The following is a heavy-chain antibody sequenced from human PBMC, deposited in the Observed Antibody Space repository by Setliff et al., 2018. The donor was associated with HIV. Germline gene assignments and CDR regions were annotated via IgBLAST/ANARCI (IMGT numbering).Heavy chain of an antibody. Sequence: PGGSLRLSCAASGFTFSDYYMNWVRQAPGKGLEWVSYISNSGSTIYYADSVKGRFTISSDNAKNSLYLQMNTLRAEDTAVYFCARSPYGDYGLDYWGQGTLVTVSS. V-gene: IGHV3-11*04. J-gene: IGHJ4*02. D-gene: IGHD4-17*01. CDR2: ISNSGSTI. CDR1: GFTFSDYY. CDR3: ARSPYGDYGLDY.